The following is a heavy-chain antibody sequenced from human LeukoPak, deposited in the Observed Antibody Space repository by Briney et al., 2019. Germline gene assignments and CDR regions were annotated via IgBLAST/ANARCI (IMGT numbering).Heavy chain of an antibody. CDR2: INPNSGGT. D-gene: IGHD6-13*01. CDR1: GYTFTGYY. J-gene: IGHJ4*02. CDR3: ARGRYSSRYYFDY. V-gene: IGHV1-2*02. Sequence: ASVKVSCKASGYTFTGYYMHWVQQAPGQGLEWMGWINPNSGGTNYAQKFQGGVTMTRDTSISTAYMELSRLRSDDTAVYYCARGRYSSRYYFDYWGQGTLVTVSS.